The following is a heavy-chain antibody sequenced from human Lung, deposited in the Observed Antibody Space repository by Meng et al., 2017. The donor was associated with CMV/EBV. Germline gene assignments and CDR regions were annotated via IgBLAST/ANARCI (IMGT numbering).Heavy chain of an antibody. D-gene: IGHD2-2*01. CDR2: INSDGLRT. V-gene: IGHV3-74*01. CDR3: ARGGCSRTSCLDF. Sequence: SCAVSGFTFSSHWMHWVRQAPGGGLVWVAHINSDGLRTNYADSVKGRFTISRDNAKDTLYLQVNSLRAEDTAVYYCARGGCSRTSCLDFWGQGTLVTSPQ. CDR1: GFTFSSHW. J-gene: IGHJ4*02.